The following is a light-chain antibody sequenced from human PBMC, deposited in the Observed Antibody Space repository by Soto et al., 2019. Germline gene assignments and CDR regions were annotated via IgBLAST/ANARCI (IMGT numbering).Light chain of an antibody. J-gene: IGLJ1*01. V-gene: IGLV2-14*01. Sequence: QSVLTQPASVSGSPGQSITISCTGTSSDVGGYNYVSWYQQHPGKAPKLMIYDVSNRPSGVSNRFSGSKSGNTASLTISGLQAEDEADYYCSSYTSSGVFGTGTKVNVL. CDR2: DVS. CDR1: SSDVGGYNY. CDR3: SSYTSSGV.